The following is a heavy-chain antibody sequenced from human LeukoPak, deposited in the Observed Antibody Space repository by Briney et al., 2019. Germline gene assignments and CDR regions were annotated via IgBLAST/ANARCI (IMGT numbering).Heavy chain of an antibody. CDR1: GFTFSSYS. CDR2: ISTSSSTM. CDR3: ARDREKQQLPQFFYYYYMDV. D-gene: IGHD6-13*01. J-gene: IGHJ6*03. Sequence: GGSLRLSCAASGFTFSSYSMNWVRQAPGKGLEWVSYISTSSSTMYYADSVKGRFTISRDNARNSLYLQMNSLRAEDTAVYYCARDREKQQLPQFFYYYYMDVWGKGTTVTVSS. V-gene: IGHV3-48*01.